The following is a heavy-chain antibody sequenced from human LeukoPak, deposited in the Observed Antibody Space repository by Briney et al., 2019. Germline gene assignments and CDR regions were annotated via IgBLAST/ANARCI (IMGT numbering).Heavy chain of an antibody. D-gene: IGHD2/OR15-2a*01. V-gene: IGHV3-33*06. CDR3: AKADEMNMDY. J-gene: IGHJ4*02. Sequence: GGSLRLSCAASGFTFSRYGMHWVRQAPGKGLEWVAVIWYDGSITYYADSVMGRFTISKDNSRNMLYLQMNSLRAEDTAVYYCAKADEMNMDYWSQGTLVTVSS. CDR1: GFTFSRYG. CDR2: IWYDGSIT.